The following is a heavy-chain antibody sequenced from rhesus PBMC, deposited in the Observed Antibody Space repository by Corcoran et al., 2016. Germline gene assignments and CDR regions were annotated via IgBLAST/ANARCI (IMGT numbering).Heavy chain of an antibody. CDR2: IYGSGSSP. J-gene: IGHJ4*01. CDR3: ASSEDY. CDR1: GGSISSSY. V-gene: IGHV4-169*02. Sequence: QLQLQESGPGLVKPSETLSVTCAVSGGSISSSYWSWIRQAPGKGLEWIGYIYGSGSSPNYNPSLKSRVTLSVDTSKNQLSLKLSSVTAADTAVYYCASSEDYWGQGVLVTVSS.